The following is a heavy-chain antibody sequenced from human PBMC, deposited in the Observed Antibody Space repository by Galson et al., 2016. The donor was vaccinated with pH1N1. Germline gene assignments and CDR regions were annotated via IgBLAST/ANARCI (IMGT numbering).Heavy chain of an antibody. V-gene: IGHV1-46*01. CDR1: GYSVTRYY. CDR2: IDPSDGTT. J-gene: IGHJ4*02. CDR3: ARRYYFDY. Sequence: SVKVSCKASGYSVTRYYMHWVRQAPGQGLEWMGIIDPSDGTTTYSQKFRGRITMTRDTPTNSVYMELSSLTSDDTAVYYCARRYYFDYWGQGTLLTVSS.